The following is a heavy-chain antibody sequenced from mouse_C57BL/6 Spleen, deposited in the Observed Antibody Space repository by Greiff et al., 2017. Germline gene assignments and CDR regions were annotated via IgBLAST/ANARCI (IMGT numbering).Heavy chain of an antibody. CDR2: IDPSDSYT. J-gene: IGHJ4*01. V-gene: IGHV1-69*01. CDR1: GYTFTSYW. CDR3: ARGGNWYAMDY. Sequence: QVQLQQPGAELVMPGASVKLSCKASGYTFTSYWMHWVKQRPGQGLEWIGEIDPSDSYTNYNQKFKGKSTLTVDKSSSTAYMQLSSLTSEDSAVYYCARGGNWYAMDYWGQGTSVTVSS. D-gene: IGHD2-1*01.